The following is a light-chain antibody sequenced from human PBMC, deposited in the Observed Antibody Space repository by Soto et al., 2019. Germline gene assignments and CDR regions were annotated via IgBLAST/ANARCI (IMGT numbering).Light chain of an antibody. CDR3: QQFGSSPLT. CDR2: AAS. V-gene: IGKV1-27*01. J-gene: IGKJ1*01. CDR1: QGISNY. Sequence: DIQMNQSPSSLSASIRDRVTITCRASQGISNYLAWYQQKPGKVPKLLIYAASTLQSGVPSRFSGSGSGTDFTLTISRLEPEDFAVYYCQQFGSSPLTFGQGTKVDIK.